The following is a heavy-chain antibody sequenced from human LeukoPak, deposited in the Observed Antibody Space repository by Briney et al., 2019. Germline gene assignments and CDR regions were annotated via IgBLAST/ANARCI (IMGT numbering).Heavy chain of an antibody. CDR1: GFTFSNAW. CDR2: IKSKTDGGTS. D-gene: IGHD4-17*01. V-gene: IGHV3-15*01. Sequence: GGSLRLSCAASGFTFSNAWMSWVRQAPGKGLEWVGRIKSKTDGGTSDYAAPVKGRFTISRDDSENTLFLQMNSLKTEDTAVYYCARENSWGYGDYIGGYGYWGQGSLVTVSS. CDR3: ARENSWGYGDYIGGYGY. J-gene: IGHJ4*02.